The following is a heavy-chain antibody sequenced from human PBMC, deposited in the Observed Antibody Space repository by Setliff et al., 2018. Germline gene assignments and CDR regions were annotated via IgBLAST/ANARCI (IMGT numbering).Heavy chain of an antibody. D-gene: IGHD1-26*01. V-gene: IGHV1-2*02. J-gene: IGHJ6*03. Sequence: ASVKVSCKTSGYTFTGYFIHWVRQAPRQGLEWLGWINPKSGVTSYAQSFQGRVAMTRDTSINTVYMELNSLASDDAAVYFCAREGGLQGATSYYYFYNYINVWGKGTKVTVSS. CDR1: GYTFTGYF. CDR3: AREGGLQGATSYYYFYNYINV. CDR2: INPKSGVT.